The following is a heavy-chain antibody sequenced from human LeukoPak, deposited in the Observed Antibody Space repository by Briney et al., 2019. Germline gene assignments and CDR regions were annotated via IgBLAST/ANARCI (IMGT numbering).Heavy chain of an antibody. Sequence: GGSLRLSCAASGFTFSSYAMSWARQAPGKGLEWVSGIGGSGDSTYNADSVKGRFTISRDNSKNTLYLQMNSLRVEDTAVYYCAKELGVATIGLNFDYWGQGTLVTVSS. J-gene: IGHJ4*02. CDR3: AKELGVATIGLNFDY. CDR1: GFTFSSYA. D-gene: IGHD5-12*01. CDR2: IGGSGDST. V-gene: IGHV3-23*01.